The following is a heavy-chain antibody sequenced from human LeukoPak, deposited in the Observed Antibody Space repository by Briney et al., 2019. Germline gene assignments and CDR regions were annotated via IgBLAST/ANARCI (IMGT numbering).Heavy chain of an antibody. V-gene: IGHV1-8*01. CDR1: GYTFTSYD. Sequence: ASVKVSCKASGYTFTSYDINWVRQATGQGLEWMGWMNPNSGNTGYAQKFQGRVTMTEDTSTDTAYMELSSLRSEDTAVYYCATVDPTAGMVYWGQGTLVTVSS. CDR2: MNPNSGNT. J-gene: IGHJ4*02. CDR3: ATVDPTAGMVY. D-gene: IGHD6-13*01.